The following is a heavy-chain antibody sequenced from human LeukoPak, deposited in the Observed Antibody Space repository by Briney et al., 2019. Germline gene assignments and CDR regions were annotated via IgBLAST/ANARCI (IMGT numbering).Heavy chain of an antibody. V-gene: IGHV4-59*08. CDR2: TYYNGTT. Sequence: PWETLSLTCSVSGGSISGHYWSWIRQPPGKGLEWLGYTYYNGTTNYNPSLKSRLTISVDTSKNQFSLKLRSVTAADTAVYFCARRYCSGGSCPGHWFDPWGQGTLVTVSS. CDR1: GGSISGHY. J-gene: IGHJ5*02. CDR3: ARRYCSGGSCPGHWFDP. D-gene: IGHD2-15*01.